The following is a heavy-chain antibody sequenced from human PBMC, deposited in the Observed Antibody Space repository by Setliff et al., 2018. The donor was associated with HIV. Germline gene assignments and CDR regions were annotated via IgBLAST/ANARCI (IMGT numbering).Heavy chain of an antibody. CDR1: GFTLTGYS. Sequence: PGGSLRLSCAASGFTLTGYSIIWVRQAPGKGLEWLAYITTSSALIHYADSVKGRFTVSRDNAKNSLYLQMNSLRVEDTAVYYCANVHRALADTYWGQGTLVTVSS. V-gene: IGHV3-48*04. CDR3: ANVHRALADTY. CDR2: ITTSSALI. D-gene: IGHD6-19*01. J-gene: IGHJ4*02.